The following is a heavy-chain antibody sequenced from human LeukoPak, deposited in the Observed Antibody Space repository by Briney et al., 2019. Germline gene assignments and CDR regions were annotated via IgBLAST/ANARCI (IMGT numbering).Heavy chain of an antibody. D-gene: IGHD3-22*01. CDR2: IIPIFGTA. J-gene: IGHJ5*02. CDR3: ARGSYYDSSGYRTTHNWFDP. V-gene: IGHV1-69*13. CDR1: GGTFSSYA. Sequence: GASMKVSCKASGGTFSSYAISWVRQAPGQGLEWMGGIIPIFGTANYAQKFQGRVTITADESTSTAYMELSSLRSEDTAVYYCARGSYYDSSGYRTTHNWFDPWGQGTLVTVSS.